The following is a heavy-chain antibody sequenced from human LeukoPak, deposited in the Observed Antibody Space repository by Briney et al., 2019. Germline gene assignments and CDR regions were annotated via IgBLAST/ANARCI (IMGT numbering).Heavy chain of an antibody. CDR3: ARDVRAYSSSSSAFDI. CDR2: ISTSSSYI. D-gene: IGHD6-6*01. J-gene: IGHJ3*02. Sequence: GGSLRLSCAASGFTFSSYSINWVRQAPGKGLQWVSSISTSSSYIYYADSVKGRFTISRDNAKNSLYLQMNSLRDEDTAVYYCARDVRAYSSSSSAFDIWGQGTMVTVSS. CDR1: GFTFSSYS. V-gene: IGHV3-21*01.